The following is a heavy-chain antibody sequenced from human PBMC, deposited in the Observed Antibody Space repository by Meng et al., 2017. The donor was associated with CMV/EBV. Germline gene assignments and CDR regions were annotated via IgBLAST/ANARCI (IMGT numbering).Heavy chain of an antibody. CDR3: ARGGLYYYDSSGHFDY. V-gene: IGHV4-4*07. CDR2: IYTSGST. Sequence: VQRPGWGPGLVKPSGTLSLTCTASGCSISSYYWSWIRQPAGKGLEWIGRIYTSGSTNYNPSLKSRVTMSVDTSKNQFSLKLSSVTAADTAVYYCARGGLYYYDSSGHFDYWGQGTLVTVSS. CDR1: GCSISSYY. J-gene: IGHJ4*02. D-gene: IGHD3-22*01.